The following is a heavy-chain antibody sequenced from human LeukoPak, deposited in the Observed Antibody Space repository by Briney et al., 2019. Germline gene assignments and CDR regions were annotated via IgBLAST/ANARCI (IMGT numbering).Heavy chain of an antibody. Sequence: SVKVSCKASGGTFSSYAISWVRQAPGQGLEWMGGIIPIFGTANYAQKFQGRVTITTDESTCTAYMELSSLRSEDTAVYYCARYCSSTSCQSRVFQHWGQGTLVTVSS. J-gene: IGHJ1*01. CDR1: GGTFSSYA. CDR2: IIPIFGTA. V-gene: IGHV1-69*05. D-gene: IGHD2-2*01. CDR3: ARYCSSTSCQSRVFQH.